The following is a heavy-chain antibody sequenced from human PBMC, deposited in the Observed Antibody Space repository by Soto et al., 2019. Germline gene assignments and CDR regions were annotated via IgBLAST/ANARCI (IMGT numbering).Heavy chain of an antibody. CDR3: AKAPSPCSGGSCYVDC. D-gene: IGHD2-15*01. V-gene: IGHV3-30*18. J-gene: IGHJ4*02. CDR1: GFTFSSYG. Sequence: GGSLRLSCAASGFTFSSYGMHWVRQAPGKGLEWVAVISYDGSNKYYADSVKGRFTISRDNSKNTLYLQMNSLRAEDTAVYYCAKAPSPCSGGSCYVDCWGQGTLVTVSS. CDR2: ISYDGSNK.